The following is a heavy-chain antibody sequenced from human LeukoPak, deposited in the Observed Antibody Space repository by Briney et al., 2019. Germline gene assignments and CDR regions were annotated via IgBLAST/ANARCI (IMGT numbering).Heavy chain of an antibody. Sequence: GGSLRLSCAASGFTFSSYSMNWVRQAPGKGLEWVANIKQDGSEKYYVDSVKGRFTISRDNAKNSLYLQMNSLRAEDTAVYYCAREGWELTYYYFDYWGQGTLVTVSS. CDR1: GFTFSSYS. D-gene: IGHD1-26*01. CDR2: IKQDGSEK. CDR3: AREGWELTYYYFDY. V-gene: IGHV3-7*01. J-gene: IGHJ4*02.